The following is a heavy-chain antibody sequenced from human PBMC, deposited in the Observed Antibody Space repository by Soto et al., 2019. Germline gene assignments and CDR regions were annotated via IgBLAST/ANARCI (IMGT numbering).Heavy chain of an antibody. CDR2: ISAYNGNT. J-gene: IGHJ4*02. V-gene: IGHV1-18*01. D-gene: IGHD3-22*01. CDR3: ARDAVPGYYYDSSGYSDY. CDR1: GGTFSSYA. Sequence: QVQPVQSGAEVKKPGSSVKVSCKASGGTFSSYAISWVQQAPGQGLEWMGWISAYNGNTNYAQKLQGRVTMTTDTSTSTAYMELRSLRSDDTAVYYCARDAVPGYYYDSSGYSDYWGQGTLVTVSS.